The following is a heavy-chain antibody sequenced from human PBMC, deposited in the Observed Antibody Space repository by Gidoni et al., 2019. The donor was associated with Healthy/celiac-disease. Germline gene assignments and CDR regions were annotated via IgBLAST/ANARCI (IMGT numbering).Heavy chain of an antibody. Sequence: QVQLVQSGAAVKKPGSPVTVSCKASGVTFSNYAISWVRQAPGQGLEWMGGIIPSFDIANYAQKFHGRVTVTADESTSAAYMELSSLRSEDTAVYYCARERGPQFLDAFDIWGQGTMVTVSS. CDR2: IIPSFDIA. J-gene: IGHJ3*02. CDR3: ARERGPQFLDAFDI. V-gene: IGHV1-69*01. D-gene: IGHD3-10*01. CDR1: GVTFSNYA.